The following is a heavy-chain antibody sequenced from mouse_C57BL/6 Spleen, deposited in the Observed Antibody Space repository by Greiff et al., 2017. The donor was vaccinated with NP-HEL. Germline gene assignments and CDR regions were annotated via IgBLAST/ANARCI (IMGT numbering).Heavy chain of an antibody. Sequence: QVQLQQPGAELVRPGTSVKLSCKASGYTFTSYWMHWVKQMPGQGLEWIGVIDPSDSYTNYNQKFKGKATLTVDTSSSTAYMQLSSLTSEDSAVYYCARSSDYAMDYWGQGTSVTVSS. D-gene: IGHD1-3*01. CDR3: ARSSDYAMDY. CDR2: IDPSDSYT. CDR1: GYTFTSYW. V-gene: IGHV1-59*01. J-gene: IGHJ4*01.